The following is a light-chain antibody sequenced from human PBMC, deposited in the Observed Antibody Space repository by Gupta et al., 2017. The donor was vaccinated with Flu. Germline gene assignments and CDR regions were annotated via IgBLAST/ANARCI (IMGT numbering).Light chain of an antibody. V-gene: IGKV1-39*01. CDR2: NAS. Sequence: DIQMTHSPSSLSASVGDRVTITCRASQSIINYLNWYQQKPGKAPILLIYNASSLQSGVPSKFSGSGSGTXFTLTIXSLQPEDFAAYYCQQTDNTSWTFGXGTKVEFK. J-gene: IGKJ1*01. CDR3: QQTDNTSWT. CDR1: QSIINY.